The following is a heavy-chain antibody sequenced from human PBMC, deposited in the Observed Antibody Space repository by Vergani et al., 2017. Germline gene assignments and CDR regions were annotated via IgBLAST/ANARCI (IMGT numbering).Heavy chain of an antibody. CDR3: ARRVYSSSSHYYYGMDV. V-gene: IGHV5-10-1*03. CDR2: IDPTDSYT. J-gene: IGHJ6*02. CDR1: GYSFTSYW. D-gene: IGHD6-6*01. Sequence: EVQLVQSGAEVKKPGESLRISCKGSGYSFTSYWISWVRQMPGKGLEWMGRIDPTDSYTNYSQSFQGHVPISADKSITTAYLQWSSLKASDTAMYYCARRVYSSSSHYYYGMDVWGQGTTVTVSS.